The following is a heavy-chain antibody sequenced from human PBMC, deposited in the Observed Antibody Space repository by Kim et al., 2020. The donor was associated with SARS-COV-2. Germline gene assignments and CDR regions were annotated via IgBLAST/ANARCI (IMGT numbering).Heavy chain of an antibody. CDR1: GFNFIGSA. CDR2: IVVGSGNT. Sequence: ASVKVSCKASGFNFIGSAMQWVRQARGQRLEWIGWIVVGSGNTDYAQNFQERVAITTDMSTRTAYMELSSLRSEDTAVYYCAAVRDCSGGNCYYDGLSWFDPWGQGTLVTVSS. D-gene: IGHD2-21*01. CDR3: AAVRDCSGGNCYYDGLSWFDP. J-gene: IGHJ5*02. V-gene: IGHV1-58*02.